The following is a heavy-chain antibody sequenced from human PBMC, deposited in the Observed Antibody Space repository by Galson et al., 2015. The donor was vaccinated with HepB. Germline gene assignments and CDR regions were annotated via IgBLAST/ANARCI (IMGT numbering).Heavy chain of an antibody. Sequence: SLRLSCAASGFTFSSYAMSWVRQAPGKGLEWVSAISGSGGSTYYADSVKGRFTISRDNSKNTLYLQMNSLRAEDTAVYYCATGIAVAGFFDYWGQGTLVTVSS. CDR3: ATGIAVAGFFDY. CDR1: GFTFSSYA. CDR2: ISGSGGST. V-gene: IGHV3-23*01. D-gene: IGHD6-19*01. J-gene: IGHJ4*02.